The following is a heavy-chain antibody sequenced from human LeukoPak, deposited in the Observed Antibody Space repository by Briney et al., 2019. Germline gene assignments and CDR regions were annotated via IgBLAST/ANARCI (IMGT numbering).Heavy chain of an antibody. Sequence: PGGSLRLSCVASGFTVSNKYMSWVRQAPGKGLEWVAVISYDGSNKYYADSVKGRFTISRDNSKNTLYLQMNSLRAEDTAVYYCARSFRSSSGYLCDYWGQGTLVTVSS. J-gene: IGHJ4*02. CDR1: GFTVSNKY. CDR2: ISYDGSNK. D-gene: IGHD3-22*01. V-gene: IGHV3-30*03. CDR3: ARSFRSSSGYLCDY.